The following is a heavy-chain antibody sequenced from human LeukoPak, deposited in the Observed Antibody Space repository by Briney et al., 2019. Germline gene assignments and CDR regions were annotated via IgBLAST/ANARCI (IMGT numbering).Heavy chain of an antibody. CDR1: GFTFSSYA. D-gene: IGHD4-17*01. CDR3: ARETIKRSVTIDY. V-gene: IGHV3-30*04. Sequence: PGRSLRLSCAASGFTFSSYAMHWVRQAPGKGLEWVAVISYDGSNKYYADSVKGRFTISRDNSKNTLYLQMNSLRAEDTAVYYCARETIKRSVTIDYWGQGTLVTVSS. CDR2: ISYDGSNK. J-gene: IGHJ4*02.